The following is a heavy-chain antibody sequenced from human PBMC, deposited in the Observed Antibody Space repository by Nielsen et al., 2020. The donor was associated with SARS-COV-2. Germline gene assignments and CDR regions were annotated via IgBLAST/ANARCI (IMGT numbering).Heavy chain of an antibody. J-gene: IGHJ4*02. CDR1: GGTFSSYA. Sequence: SVKVSCKASGGTFSSYAISWVRQAPGQGLEWMGGIIPIFGTANYAQKFQGRVTITADESTSTAYMELSSLRSEDTAVYYCARGRVEMATIGPLYYFDYWGQGTLVTVSS. D-gene: IGHD5-24*01. CDR3: ARGRVEMATIGPLYYFDY. CDR2: IIPIFGTA. V-gene: IGHV1-69*13.